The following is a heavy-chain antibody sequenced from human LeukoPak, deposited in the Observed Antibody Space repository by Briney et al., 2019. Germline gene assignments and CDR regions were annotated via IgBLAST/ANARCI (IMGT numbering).Heavy chain of an antibody. Sequence: GGSLRLSCAASEFTFSSYSMNWVRQAPGKGLEWVSSISSSSSYIYYADSVKGRFTISRDNAKNSLYLQMNSLRAEDTAVYYCAAEYYDSSGYSRFDYWGQGTLVSVSS. D-gene: IGHD3-22*01. CDR1: EFTFSSYS. CDR3: AAEYYDSSGYSRFDY. J-gene: IGHJ4*02. CDR2: ISSSSSYI. V-gene: IGHV3-21*01.